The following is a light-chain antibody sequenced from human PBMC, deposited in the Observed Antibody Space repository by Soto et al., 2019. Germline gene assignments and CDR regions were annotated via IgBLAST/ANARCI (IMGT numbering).Light chain of an antibody. V-gene: IGKV1-39*01. CDR3: QQYYSYPQLT. J-gene: IGKJ4*01. CDR1: QSISSY. Sequence: DIQRTQSPSSLSASVGDSVSITCRASQSISSYLNWYQQKPGKAPKLLIYAASSLQSGVPSRFSGSGSGTDFTLTISCLQSEDFATYCCQQYYSYPQLTFGGGTKVDIK. CDR2: AAS.